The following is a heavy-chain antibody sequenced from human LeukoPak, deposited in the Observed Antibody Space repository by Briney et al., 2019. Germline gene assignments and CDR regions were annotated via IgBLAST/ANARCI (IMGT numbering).Heavy chain of an antibody. D-gene: IGHD3-3*01. CDR3: ARVGSGPRVLEWFRRHPNFFDY. Sequence: GGSLRLSCAASGFTFSSYWMSWVRQAPGRGLEWVANIKQDGSEKYYVDSVKGRFTISRDNAKNSLHLQMNSLRAEDTAVYYCARVGSGPRVLEWFRRHPNFFDYWGQGTLVTVSS. J-gene: IGHJ4*02. CDR2: IKQDGSEK. V-gene: IGHV3-7*01. CDR1: GFTFSSYW.